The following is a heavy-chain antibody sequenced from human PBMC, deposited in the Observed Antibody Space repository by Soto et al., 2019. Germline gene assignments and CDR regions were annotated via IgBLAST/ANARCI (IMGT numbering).Heavy chain of an antibody. CDR1: GGSISSGDYY. V-gene: IGHV4-30-4*01. Sequence: PSETLSLTCTVSGGSISSGDYYWSWIRQPPGKGLEWIGYTYYSGSTYYNPSLKSRVTISVDTSKNQFSLKLSSVTAADTAVYYCARDALTGPVDYWGQGTLVTVSS. D-gene: IGHD3-9*01. CDR2: TYYSGST. CDR3: ARDALTGPVDY. J-gene: IGHJ4*02.